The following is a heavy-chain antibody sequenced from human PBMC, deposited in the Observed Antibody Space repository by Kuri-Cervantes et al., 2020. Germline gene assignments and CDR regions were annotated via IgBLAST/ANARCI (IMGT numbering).Heavy chain of an antibody. Sequence: GSLRLSCTVSGGSISSSSYYWGWVRQPPGKGLEWIGSIYYSGSTYYNPSLKRRVTISVDTSKNQFSLKLSSVTAADTAVYYCASAPTYSSSSLWFDPWGQGTLVTVSS. V-gene: IGHV4-39*01. CDR3: ASAPTYSSSSLWFDP. J-gene: IGHJ5*02. CDR2: IYYSGST. CDR1: GGSISSSSYY. D-gene: IGHD6-6*01.